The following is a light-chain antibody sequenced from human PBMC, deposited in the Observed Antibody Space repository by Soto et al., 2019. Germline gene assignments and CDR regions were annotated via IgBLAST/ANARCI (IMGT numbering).Light chain of an antibody. CDR3: SSYAGRETGV. V-gene: IGLV2-8*01. Sequence: QSVLTQPPAGYGSPGQSVTISCTGTSNDIGVYNYVSWYQQRPGKAPKLLIYEVFRRPSGVPDRFSASKSGNTASLTVSGLQPEDEADYYCSSYAGRETGVFGTGTKVTV. CDR2: EVF. J-gene: IGLJ1*01. CDR1: SNDIGVYNY.